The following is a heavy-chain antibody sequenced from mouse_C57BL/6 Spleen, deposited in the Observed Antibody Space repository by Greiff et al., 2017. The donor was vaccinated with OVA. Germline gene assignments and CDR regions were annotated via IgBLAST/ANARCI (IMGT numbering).Heavy chain of an antibody. V-gene: IGHV1-61*01. J-gene: IGHJ3*01. CDR3: ARGDCSNYEGFDY. D-gene: IGHD2-5*01. CDR1: GYTFTSYW. CDR2: IYPSDSET. Sequence: QVQLQQPGAELVRPGSSVKLSCKASGYTFTSYWMDWVKQRPGQGLEWIGNIYPSDSETHYNQKFKDKATLTVDKSSSTAYMQLSSLTSEDSAVYYCARGDCSNYEGFDYWGQGTLVTVSA.